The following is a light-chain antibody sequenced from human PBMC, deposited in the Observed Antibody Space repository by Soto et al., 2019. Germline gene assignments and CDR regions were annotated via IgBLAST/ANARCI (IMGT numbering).Light chain of an antibody. V-gene: IGLV1-40*01. CDR3: QSYDSSLSGAV. CDR2: GIS. J-gene: IGLJ7*01. Sequence: QSVLTQPPSVSGAPGQRVTISCTGSSSNIGAGYDVHWYQQFPGTAPKLLIYGISNRPSGVPDRFSGSKSGTSASLAITGLQAEDEADYYCQSYDSSLSGAVFGGGTQLTVL. CDR1: SSNIGAGYD.